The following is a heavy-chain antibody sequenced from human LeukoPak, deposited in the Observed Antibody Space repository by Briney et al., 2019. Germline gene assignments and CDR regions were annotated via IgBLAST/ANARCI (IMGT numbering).Heavy chain of an antibody. CDR3: AKTKMTLIVEANPNSGALDF. D-gene: IGHD3-22*01. J-gene: IGHJ3*01. Sequence: PGGSLRLSCAASGFTFSSYAMSWVRQAPGKGLEWVSGLSGSGGSTYYEDSVKGRFTISRDNSKNTLYLQMNSLRAEDTAVYYCAKTKMTLIVEANPNSGALDFWGQGTMVTVSS. CDR1: GFTFSSYA. CDR2: LSGSGGST. V-gene: IGHV3-23*01.